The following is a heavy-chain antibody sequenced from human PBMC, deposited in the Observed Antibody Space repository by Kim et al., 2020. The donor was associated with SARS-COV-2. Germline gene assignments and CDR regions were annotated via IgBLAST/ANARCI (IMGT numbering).Heavy chain of an antibody. Sequence: ADSVKGRFTNSRDNSKNPLCLQMDSLRAEDTAVCCCAEVWRDGSNEGFDYWGQGTLVTVSS. J-gene: IGHJ4*02. D-gene: IGHD1-1*01. CDR3: AEVWRDGSNEGFDY. V-gene: IGHV3-30*02.